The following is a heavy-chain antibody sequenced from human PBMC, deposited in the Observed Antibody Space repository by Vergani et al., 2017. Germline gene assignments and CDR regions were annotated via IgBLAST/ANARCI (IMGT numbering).Heavy chain of an antibody. CDR2: INHSGST. CDR1: GGSFSGYY. J-gene: IGHJ5*02. CDR3: ARGITGTTGVFSNWFDP. D-gene: IGHD1-7*01. Sequence: QVQLQQWGAGLLKPSETLSLTCAVYGGSFSGYYWSWIRQPPGKGLEWIGEINHSGSTNYNPSLKSRVTISVDTSKNQFSLKLSSVTAADTAVYYCARGITGTTGVFSNWFDPWGQGTLVTVSS. V-gene: IGHV4-34*01.